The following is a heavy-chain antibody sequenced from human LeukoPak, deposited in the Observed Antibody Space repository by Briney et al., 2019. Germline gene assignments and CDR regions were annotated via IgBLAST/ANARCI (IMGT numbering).Heavy chain of an antibody. Sequence: GGSLRLSCAASGFTFSSYGMHWVRQAPGKGLEWVAVISYDGSNKYYADSVKGRFTISRDNSKNTLYLQMNSLRAEDTAVYYCAKAISRDWFDPWGQGTLVTVSS. V-gene: IGHV3-30*18. D-gene: IGHD2-2*01. CDR2: ISYDGSNK. CDR3: AKAISRDWFDP. J-gene: IGHJ5*02. CDR1: GFTFSSYG.